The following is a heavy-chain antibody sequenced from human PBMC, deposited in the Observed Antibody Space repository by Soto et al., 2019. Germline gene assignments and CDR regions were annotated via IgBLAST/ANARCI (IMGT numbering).Heavy chain of an antibody. CDR1: GYTFTSYG. D-gene: IGHD3-10*01. Sequence: ASVKVSCKASGYTFTSYGISWVRQAPGQGLEWMGWISAYNGNTNYAQKLQGRVTMTTDTSTSTAYMELRSLRSDDTAVYYCARVPPPYYYGSGSYHDAFDIWGQGTMVTVS. CDR2: ISAYNGNT. J-gene: IGHJ3*02. CDR3: ARVPPPYYYGSGSYHDAFDI. V-gene: IGHV1-18*01.